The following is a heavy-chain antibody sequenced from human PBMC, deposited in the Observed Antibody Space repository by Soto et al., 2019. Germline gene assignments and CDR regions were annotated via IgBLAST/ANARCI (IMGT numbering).Heavy chain of an antibody. CDR2: IYSGETT. J-gene: IGHJ4*02. CDR3: TRGGRGLGRLSLFEY. D-gene: IGHD1-26*01. CDR1: GFNVNSDY. V-gene: IGHV3-53*01. Sequence: GGSLRLSCAASGFNVNSDYMNWVRQTPGKGLEWVASIYSGETTYYADSVRGRFTISSDKSKNTLYFQLSSLRIEDTAVYYCTRGGRGLGRLSLFEYWGQGVLVTVSS.